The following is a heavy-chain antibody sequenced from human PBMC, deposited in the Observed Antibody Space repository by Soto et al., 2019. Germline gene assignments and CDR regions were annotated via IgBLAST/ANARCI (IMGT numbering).Heavy chain of an antibody. V-gene: IGHV3-64*01. CDR3: ARDHYYDSSGYYPPHFDY. D-gene: IGHD3-22*01. J-gene: IGHJ4*02. CDR2: ISSNGGST. CDR1: GFTFNSYA. Sequence: EVQLVESGGGLVQPGGSLRLSCAASGFTFNSYAMHWVRQAPGKGLEYVSAISSNGGSTYYANSVKGRFTISRDNSKNTLYLQMGSLRAEDMAVSYCARDHYYDSSGYYPPHFDYWGQGTLVTVSS.